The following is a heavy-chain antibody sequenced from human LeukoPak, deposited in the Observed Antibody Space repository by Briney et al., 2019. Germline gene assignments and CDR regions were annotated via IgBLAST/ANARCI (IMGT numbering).Heavy chain of an antibody. CDR2: ISSSGSAM. V-gene: IGHV3-11*04. D-gene: IGHD3-9*01. Sequence: GGSQRLSCAASGFTFSDYYMSRIRQAPGKGLEWISYISSSGSAMYYADSVKGRFTISRDNAKNSLYLQMNSLRAEDTAVYYCARRSSYDILTSWYYGMDVWGQGTTVTVSS. CDR3: ARRSSYDILTSWYYGMDV. J-gene: IGHJ6*02. CDR1: GFTFSDYY.